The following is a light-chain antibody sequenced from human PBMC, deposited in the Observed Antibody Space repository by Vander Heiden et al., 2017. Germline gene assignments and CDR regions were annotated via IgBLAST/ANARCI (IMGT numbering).Light chain of an antibody. Sequence: QLVLTPSPSASASLGASVKLTCTLSSGDSSYAIAVPQRQTVKGPRTLRKRNTDGSHSKRAGIPARFSGSSSGAERYLTISSLQSADDADYYCQTWGTGIRNYVFGTGTKVTVL. J-gene: IGLJ1*01. V-gene: IGLV4-69*01. CDR3: QTWGTGIRNYV. CDR2: RNTDGSH. CDR1: SGDSSYA.